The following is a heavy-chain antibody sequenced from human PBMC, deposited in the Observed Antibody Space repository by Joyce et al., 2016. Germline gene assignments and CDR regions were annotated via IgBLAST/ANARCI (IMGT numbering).Heavy chain of an antibody. J-gene: IGHJ3*02. CDR1: GFSLSTSGMR. CDR3: ARMDSRYCSGGSCYQFDAFDI. D-gene: IGHD2-15*01. Sequence: QVTLKESGPALVKPTQTLTLTCTFSGFSLSTSGMRVSWIRQPPGKALEWLARIDWDDDKFNNTSRKTRLTISKDTSKNQVVLTMTNMDPVDTATYYCARMDSRYCSGGSCYQFDAFDIWGQGTMVTVSS. V-gene: IGHV2-70*04. CDR2: IDWDDDK.